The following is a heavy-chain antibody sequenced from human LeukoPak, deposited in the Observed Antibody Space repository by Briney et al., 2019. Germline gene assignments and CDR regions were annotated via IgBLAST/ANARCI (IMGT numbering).Heavy chain of an antibody. D-gene: IGHD3-9*01. Sequence: GGSLRPSCSASGFTFSSYAMHWVRQAPGKGLEYVSAISGNGGSTYYADSVKGRFTISRDNSKNTLYLQMSSLRAEDTAVYYCVKDRSDILTGPGSNWGQGTLVTVSS. V-gene: IGHV3-64D*06. J-gene: IGHJ4*02. CDR3: VKDRSDILTGPGSN. CDR1: GFTFSSYA. CDR2: ISGNGGST.